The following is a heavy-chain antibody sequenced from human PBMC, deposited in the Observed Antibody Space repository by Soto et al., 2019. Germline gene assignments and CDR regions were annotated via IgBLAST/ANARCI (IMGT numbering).Heavy chain of an antibody. CDR1: GFSLSASGVR. D-gene: IGHD3-22*01. CDR2: IDWDDDK. V-gene: IGHV2-70*04. J-gene: IGHJ3*02. Sequence: SGPTLANPTQTLTLTCTVYGFSLSASGVRVSWIRHRPGDALEWLARIDWDDDKFYSTSLKTRLTISKDTSKNQVVLTMTNMDPVDTATYYCARSLYYYDSSGYIDAFDIWGQATMVTVSS. CDR3: ARSLYYYDSSGYIDAFDI.